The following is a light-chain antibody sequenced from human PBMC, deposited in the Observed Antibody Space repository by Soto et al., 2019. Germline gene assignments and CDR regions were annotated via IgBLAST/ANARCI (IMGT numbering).Light chain of an antibody. Sequence: QSALTQPASVSGSPGQSITISCTGTSSDVGGYNYVSWYQQHPGKAPTLMIYDVSNRPSGVSNRFSGSKSGNTASLTISGLQAEDEADYYCSSYTSSSILFGGGTQLTVL. CDR3: SSYTSSSIL. CDR1: SSDVGGYNY. CDR2: DVS. V-gene: IGLV2-14*01. J-gene: IGLJ2*01.